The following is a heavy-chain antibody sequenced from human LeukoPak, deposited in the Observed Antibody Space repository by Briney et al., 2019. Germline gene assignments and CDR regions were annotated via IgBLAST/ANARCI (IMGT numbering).Heavy chain of an antibody. CDR1: GFTFSTYG. Sequence: GGSLRLSCAASGFTFSTYGMHWVRQAPGKGLKWVAVIWYDGTNIYYADSVKGRFTISRDNSKDTLYLQMNSLRAEDTAVYYCARASGSLDFDYWGQGTLVAVSS. J-gene: IGHJ4*02. CDR3: ARASGSLDFDY. CDR2: IWYDGTNI. D-gene: IGHD1-26*01. V-gene: IGHV3-33*01.